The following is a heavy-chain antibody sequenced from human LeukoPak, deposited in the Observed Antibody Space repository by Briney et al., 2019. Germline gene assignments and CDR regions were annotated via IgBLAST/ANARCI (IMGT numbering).Heavy chain of an antibody. J-gene: IGHJ4*02. V-gene: IGHV3-48*02. CDR1: GFTFNNYW. D-gene: IGHD6-19*01. Sequence: GGSLRLSCAASGFTFNNYWMNWVRQAPGKGLEWVSYISSSSSTIYYADPVEGRFTISRDNAKNSLYLQMNSLRDEDTAVYYCARDLAVAGSFDYWGQGTLVTVSS. CDR3: ARDLAVAGSFDY. CDR2: ISSSSSTI.